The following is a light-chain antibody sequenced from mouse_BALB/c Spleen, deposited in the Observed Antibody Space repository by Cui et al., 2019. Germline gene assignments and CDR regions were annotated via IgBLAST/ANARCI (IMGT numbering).Light chain of an antibody. CDR3: LQSDNMPLT. CDR1: TDIDDD. Sequence: ETSLTQSPASLHVATVEKVTITCITRTDIDDDMKCDQQKPGEPPKLLISEGNTISPGIPCRFSSSGYGTDFVFRIENTLSEDVADYYCLQSDNMPLTFGGGTKLEIK. J-gene: IGKJ2*01. CDR2: EGN. V-gene: IGKV17-127*01.